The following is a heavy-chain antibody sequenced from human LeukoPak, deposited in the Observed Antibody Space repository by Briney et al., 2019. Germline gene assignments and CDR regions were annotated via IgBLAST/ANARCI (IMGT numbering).Heavy chain of an antibody. CDR2: IKQDGSEK. V-gene: IGHV3-7*01. D-gene: IGHD5-18*01. CDR1: GFTFSSYW. J-gene: IGHJ4*02. CDR3: PVVDTAMELSL. Sequence: GGSLRLSCAASGFTFSSYWMSWVRQAPGKGLEWVVNIKQDGSEKYYVDSVKGRFTISRDNAKNSLYLQMNSLRAENTAVYYCPVVDTAMELSLWGQGTLVTVSS.